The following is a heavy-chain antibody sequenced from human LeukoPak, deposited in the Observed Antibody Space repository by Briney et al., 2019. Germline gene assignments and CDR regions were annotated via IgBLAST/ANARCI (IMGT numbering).Heavy chain of an antibody. CDR3: ARDTVPNLNWNYQVDY. J-gene: IGHJ4*02. D-gene: IGHD1-7*01. Sequence: GGSLRLSCAASGFTFSSYAMSWVRQAPGKGLEWVSSISSSSSYIYYADSVKGRFTISRDNAKNSLYLQMNSLRAEDTAVYYCARDTVPNLNWNYQVDYWGQGTLVTVSS. CDR2: ISSSSSYI. CDR1: GFTFSSYA. V-gene: IGHV3-21*01.